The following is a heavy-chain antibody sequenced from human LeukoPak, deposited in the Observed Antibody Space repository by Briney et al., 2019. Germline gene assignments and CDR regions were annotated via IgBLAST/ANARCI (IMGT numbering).Heavy chain of an antibody. D-gene: IGHD2-2*01. CDR3: ARGRVVPAAMAAFDI. V-gene: IGHV3-9*01. CDR2: ISWNSGTI. Sequence: PGGSLRLSCAASGFTFDDYAMHWVRQAPGKGLEWVSGISWNSGTIGYADSVKGRFTISRDNGKKSLFLQMNSLRAEDTALYYCARGRVVPAAMAAFDIWGQGTMVTVSS. J-gene: IGHJ3*02. CDR1: GFTFDDYA.